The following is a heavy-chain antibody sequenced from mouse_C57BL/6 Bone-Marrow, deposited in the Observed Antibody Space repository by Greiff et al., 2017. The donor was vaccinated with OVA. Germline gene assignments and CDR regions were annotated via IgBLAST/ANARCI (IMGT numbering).Heavy chain of an antibody. CDR1: GFTFSGFY. V-gene: IGHV7-1*01. J-gene: IGHJ4*01. CDR2: SRNKANDYTT. CDR3: AIDAYAMDY. Sequence: EVMLVESGGGLVQSGRSLRLSCATSGFTFSGFYMEWVRQAPGKGLEWIAASRNKANDYTTEYSASVKGRFIVSRDTSQSILYLQMNALSTEDTAIYYCAIDAYAMDYWGQGTSVTVSS.